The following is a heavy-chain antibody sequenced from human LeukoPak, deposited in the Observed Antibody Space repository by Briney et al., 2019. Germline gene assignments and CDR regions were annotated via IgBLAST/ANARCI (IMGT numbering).Heavy chain of an antibody. J-gene: IGHJ4*02. CDR1: GFTFSSYS. Sequence: PGGSLRLSCAASGFTFSSYSMNWVRQAPGKGLEWVSSISSSSSYIYYADSVKGRFTISRDNAKNSLYLQMNSLRAEDTAVYYCARVLGLYGSGSHSDYWGQGTLVTVSS. CDR2: ISSSSSYI. D-gene: IGHD3-10*01. CDR3: ARVLGLYGSGSHSDY. V-gene: IGHV3-21*01.